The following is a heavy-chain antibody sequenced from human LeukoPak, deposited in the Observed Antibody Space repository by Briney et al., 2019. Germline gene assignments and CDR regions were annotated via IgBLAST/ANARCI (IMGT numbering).Heavy chain of an antibody. CDR2: INWNGGST. J-gene: IGHJ4*02. D-gene: IGHD3-22*01. CDR1: GFTFDDYG. CDR3: ATGDSSGYQLFDY. Sequence: GGSLRLSCAASGFTFDDYGMSWVRQAPGKGLEGVSGINWNGGSTGYADSVKGRFTISRGNAKNSLYLQMNSLRAEDTALYYCATGDSSGYQLFDYWGQGTLVTVSS. V-gene: IGHV3-20*04.